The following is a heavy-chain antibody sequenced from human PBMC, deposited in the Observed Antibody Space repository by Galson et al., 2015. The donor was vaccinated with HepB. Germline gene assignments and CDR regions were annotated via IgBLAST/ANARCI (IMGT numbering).Heavy chain of an antibody. D-gene: IGHD3-22*01. J-gene: IGHJ6*02. CDR3: ARDLYSYAADYYYHNVLDV. Sequence: SLRLSCAASGFTFSNYAMHWVRQTPGKGLEWVAVISYDATKKYYIDAVKGRFSISRDNSKGTVYLQMSSLRAEDTAVYYCARDLYSYAADYYYHNVLDVWGPGTTVTVSS. CDR1: GFTFSNYA. V-gene: IGHV3-30*04. CDR2: ISYDATKK.